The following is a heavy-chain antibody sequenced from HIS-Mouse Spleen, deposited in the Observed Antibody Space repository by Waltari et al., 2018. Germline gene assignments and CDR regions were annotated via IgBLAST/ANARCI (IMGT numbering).Heavy chain of an antibody. V-gene: IGHV3-21*01. D-gene: IGHD7-27*01. CDR1: GFPFSSYS. CDR3: ARRLLTGDAFDI. J-gene: IGHJ3*02. Sequence: EVQLVQSGGGLVKPGGSLRLSCSASGFPFSSYSMTWVRQAPGKGLEWVSSISSSSSYIYYADSVKGRFTISRDNAKNSLYLQMNSLRAEDTAVYYCARRLLTGDAFDIWGQGTMVTVSS. CDR2: ISSSSSYI.